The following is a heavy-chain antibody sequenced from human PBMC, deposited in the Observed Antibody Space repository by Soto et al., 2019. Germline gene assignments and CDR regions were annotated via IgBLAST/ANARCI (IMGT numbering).Heavy chain of an antibody. CDR1: GYTFINYY. CDR3: AREAPRDYGDYSY. V-gene: IGHV1-46*01. J-gene: IGHJ4*02. Sequence: GASVKVSCKASGYTFINYYIHWVRQAPGQGLEWMGIFNPTSGSTNYAQKFQGRVTITRDTSASTAYMELSSLRSEDTAVYYCAREAPRDYGDYSYWGQGTLVTVSS. D-gene: IGHD4-17*01. CDR2: FNPTSGST.